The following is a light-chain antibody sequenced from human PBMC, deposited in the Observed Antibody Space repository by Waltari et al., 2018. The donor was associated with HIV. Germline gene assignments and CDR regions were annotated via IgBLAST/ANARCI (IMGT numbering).Light chain of an antibody. V-gene: IGKV4-1*01. Sequence: EIVMTQSPDTLAESLGERATINCKYSQSVLYSSNNKNYLAWYQQKPGQPPKLLIYWASTRESGVPDRFSGSGSGTDFTLTISSLQAEDVAVYYCQQYYSTPQTFGQGTKVEIK. CDR1: QSVLYSSNNKNY. CDR3: QQYYSTPQT. CDR2: WAS. J-gene: IGKJ1*01.